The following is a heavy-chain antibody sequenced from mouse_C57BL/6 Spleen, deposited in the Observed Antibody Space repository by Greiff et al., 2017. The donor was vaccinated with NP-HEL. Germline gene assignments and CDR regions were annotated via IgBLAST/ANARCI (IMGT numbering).Heavy chain of an antibody. V-gene: IGHV7-3*01. CDR2: IRNKANGYTT. D-gene: IGHD1-1*01. CDR3: ASHFYYGSSYWFAY. J-gene: IGHJ3*01. Sequence: EVKVEESGGGLVQPGGSLSLSCAASGFTFTDYYMSWVRQPPGKALEWLGFIRNKANGYTTEYSASVKGRFTISRDNSQSILYLQMNALRAEDSATYYCASHFYYGSSYWFAYWGQGTLVTVSA. CDR1: GFTFTDYY.